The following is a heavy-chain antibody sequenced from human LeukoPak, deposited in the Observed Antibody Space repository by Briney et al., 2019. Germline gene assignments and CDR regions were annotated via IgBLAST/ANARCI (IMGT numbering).Heavy chain of an antibody. CDR3: ARDVSFFRGRTGVYYLFDL. Sequence: ASVKVSCKASGYTLTDYYIHWLRQAPGQGLEWVGWINPNSGDTKYTQIFEGRADMTRDMSANTAYMEMSRLTSDDTAVYYCARDVSFFRGRTGVYYLFDLWGQGTLVTLSS. CDR2: INPNSGDT. J-gene: IGHJ4*02. D-gene: IGHD3-10*01. CDR1: GYTLTDYY. V-gene: IGHV1-2*02.